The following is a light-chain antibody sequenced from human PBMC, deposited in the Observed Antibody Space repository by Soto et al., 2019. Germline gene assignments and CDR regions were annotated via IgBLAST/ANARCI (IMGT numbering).Light chain of an antibody. CDR2: DAS. Sequence: EIVLTQSPTTLSLSPGERATLSCSASQSVSSSLAWYQQKPGQAPRLLIFDASNRATGIPARVSGSGSGTDFTLTISSLEPEDFAVYYCQQRSNWPITFGQGTRLETK. CDR3: QQRSNWPIT. V-gene: IGKV3-11*01. CDR1: QSVSSS. J-gene: IGKJ5*01.